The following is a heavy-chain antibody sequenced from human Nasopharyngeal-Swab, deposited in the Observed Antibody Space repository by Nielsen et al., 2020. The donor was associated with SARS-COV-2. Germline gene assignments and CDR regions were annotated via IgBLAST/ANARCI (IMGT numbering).Heavy chain of an antibody. D-gene: IGHD4-23*01. CDR1: GLTFSSYA. J-gene: IGHJ4*02. CDR3: AKAVTPVDY. CDR2: ISGRGGSS. V-gene: IGHV3-23*01. Sequence: EYLKIHCPAPGLTFSSYALSWVRPAPGKGLEWVSAISGRGGSSYYADSVKGRFTISRDNSKNTLYLQINSLRAEDTAVYCCAKAVTPVDYWGQGTLVTVSS.